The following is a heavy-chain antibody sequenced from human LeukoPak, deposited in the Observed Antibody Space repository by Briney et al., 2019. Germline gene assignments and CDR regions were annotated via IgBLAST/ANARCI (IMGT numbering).Heavy chain of an antibody. CDR2: IYTTGST. CDR3: ARGSLGREVSAFFKN. D-gene: IGHD5/OR15-5a*01. CDR1: GDSISSGSYY. V-gene: IGHV4-61*02. Sequence: SETLSLTCSVSGDSISSGSYYWSWIRQPAGKGLEWIGRIYTTGSTNYNPSLKGRVTISVDTSENQFSLRLSSVTAADTAVYYCARGSLGREVSAFFKNWGQGILVTVSS. J-gene: IGHJ4*02.